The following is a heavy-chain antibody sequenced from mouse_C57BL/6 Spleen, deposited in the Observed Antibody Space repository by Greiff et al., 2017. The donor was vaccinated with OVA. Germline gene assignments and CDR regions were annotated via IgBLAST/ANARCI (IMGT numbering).Heavy chain of an antibody. CDR3: ARQGTYPLYGMDY. CDR2: ISSGGSYN. Sequence: EVMLVESGGDLVKPGGSLKLSCAASGFTFSSYGMSWVRPTPDKRLAWVATISSGGSYNYYPASVTGRFPISRDNAKNTLYRQMSRLKSEDTAMYYCARQGTYPLYGMDYWGQGTSVTVSS. V-gene: IGHV5-6*02. J-gene: IGHJ4*01. D-gene: IGHD5-1*01. CDR1: GFTFSSYG.